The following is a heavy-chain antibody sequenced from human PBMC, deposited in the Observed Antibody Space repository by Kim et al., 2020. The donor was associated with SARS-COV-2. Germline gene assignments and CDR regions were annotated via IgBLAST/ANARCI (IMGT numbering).Heavy chain of an antibody. CDR2: ISWDGGST. CDR3: AKDIMLRHYDYVWGSYRYTPGGYGMDV. CDR1: GFTFDDYT. D-gene: IGHD3-16*02. Sequence: GGSLRLSCAASGFTFDDYTMHWVRQAPGKGLEWVSLISWDGGSTYYADSVKGRFTISRDNSKNSLYLQMNSLRTEDTALYYCAKDIMLRHYDYVWGSYRYTPGGYGMDVWGQGTTVTVSS. J-gene: IGHJ6*02. V-gene: IGHV3-43*01.